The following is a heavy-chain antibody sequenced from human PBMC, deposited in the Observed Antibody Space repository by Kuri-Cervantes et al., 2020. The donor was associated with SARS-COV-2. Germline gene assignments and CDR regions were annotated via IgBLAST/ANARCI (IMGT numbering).Heavy chain of an antibody. CDR1: GGSFSGYY. D-gene: IGHD3-3*01. V-gene: IGHV4-34*01. CDR2: INHSGST. CDR3: ARVTSRTIFGVVTHFDY. J-gene: IGHJ4*02. Sequence: GSLRLSCAVQGGSFSGYYWSWIRQPPGKGLEWIGEINHSGSTNYNPSLKSRVTISVDTSKNQFSLKLSSVTAADTAVYYCARVTSRTIFGVVTHFDYWGQGTLVTVSS.